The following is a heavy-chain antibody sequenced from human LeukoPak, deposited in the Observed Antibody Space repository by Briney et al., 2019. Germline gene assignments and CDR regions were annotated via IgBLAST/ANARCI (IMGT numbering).Heavy chain of an antibody. Sequence: ASVKVSCKASGGTFSSYAISWVRQAPGQGLEWMGGIIPIFGTANYAQKFQGRVTITTDESTSTAYMELSSLRSEDTAVYYCARVLNPRTYNWFDPWGLGTLVTVSS. CDR3: ARVLNPRTYNWFDP. V-gene: IGHV1-69*05. CDR1: GGTFSSYA. J-gene: IGHJ5*02. CDR2: IIPIFGTA. D-gene: IGHD3-9*01.